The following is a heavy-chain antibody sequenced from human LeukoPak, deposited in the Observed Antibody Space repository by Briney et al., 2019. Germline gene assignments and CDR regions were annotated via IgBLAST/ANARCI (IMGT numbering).Heavy chain of an antibody. V-gene: IGHV4-61*02. D-gene: IGHD1-26*01. Sequence: SQTLSLTCTVSGGSISSGSYYWSWIRPPAGKGLEWIGRIYTSGSTNYNPSLKSRVTISVDTSKNQFSLKLSSVTAADTAVYYCARAHSGSTLDYYYYYYMDVWGKGTTVTVSS. CDR3: ARAHSGSTLDYYYYYYMDV. CDR2: IYTSGST. CDR1: GGSISSGSYY. J-gene: IGHJ6*03.